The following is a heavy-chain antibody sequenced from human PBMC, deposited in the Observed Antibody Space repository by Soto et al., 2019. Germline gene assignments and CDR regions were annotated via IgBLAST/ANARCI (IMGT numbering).Heavy chain of an antibody. CDR2: IIPIFGTA. CDR3: ACTVSNYYYYGMDV. Sequence: QVQLVQSGAEVKKPGSSVKVSCKASGGTFSSYAISWVRQAPGQGLEWMGGIIPIFGTADYAQKFQGRVTITADESPSTAYMQLSSLRSEDTAVYYCACTVSNYYYYGMDVWGQGTTVTVSS. V-gene: IGHV1-69*12. CDR1: GGTFSSYA. D-gene: IGHD2-8*01. J-gene: IGHJ6*02.